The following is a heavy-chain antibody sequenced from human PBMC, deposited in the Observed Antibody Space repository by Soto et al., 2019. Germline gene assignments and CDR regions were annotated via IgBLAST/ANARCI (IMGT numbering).Heavy chain of an antibody. D-gene: IGHD5-12*01. CDR1: GYTFTSYA. J-gene: IGHJ6*02. CDR2: INAGNGNT. V-gene: IGHV1-3*01. CDR3: ARVVATKAGTTTAYYYGMDV. Sequence: ASVKVSCKASGYTFTSYARHWVRQAPGQRLEWMGWINAGNGNTKYSQKFQGRVTITRDTSASTAYMELSSLRSEDTAVYYCARVVATKAGTTTAYYYGMDVWGQGTTVTVSS.